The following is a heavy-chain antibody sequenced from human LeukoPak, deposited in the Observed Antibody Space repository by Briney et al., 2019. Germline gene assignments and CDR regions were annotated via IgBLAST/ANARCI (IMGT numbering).Heavy chain of an antibody. J-gene: IGHJ3*02. D-gene: IGHD6-19*01. V-gene: IGHV3-11*04. CDR2: IISTGGNI. CDR1: GFTFSDYY. CDR3: AGYSSGWFGAFHI. Sequence: GRSLRLSCAVSGFTFSDYYMSWIRQAPGKGLEWLSYIISTGGNIYYADSVKGRFTISRDNAKNSLYLQMNSLRAEDTAVYYCAGYSSGWFGAFHIWGQGTMVTVSS.